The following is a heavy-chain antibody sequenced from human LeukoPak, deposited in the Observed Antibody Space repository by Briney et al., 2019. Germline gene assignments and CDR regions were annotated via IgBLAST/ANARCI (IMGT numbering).Heavy chain of an antibody. D-gene: IGHD4-23*01. Sequence: SETLSLTCAVSGGSISRGGYSWSWIRQPPGKGLEWIGYFYYSGSTYYNPSLKSRVTISLDTSKNQFSLKLSSVTAADTAVYYCARCWGLRWYPAPKYFDYWGQGTLVTVSS. CDR3: ARCWGLRWYPAPKYFDY. V-gene: IGHV4-30-4*07. CDR2: FYYSGST. CDR1: GGSISRGGYS. J-gene: IGHJ4*02.